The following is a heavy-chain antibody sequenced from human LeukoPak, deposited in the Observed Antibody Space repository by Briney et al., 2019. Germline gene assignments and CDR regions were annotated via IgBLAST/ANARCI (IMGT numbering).Heavy chain of an antibody. J-gene: IGHJ2*01. CDR1: GYTFTGYY. D-gene: IGHD6-6*01. CDR3: ARDLSAARGWAWL. V-gene: IGHV1-2*02. Sequence: GASVEVSCKASGYTFTGYYMHWVRQAPGQGLEWMGWINPNSGGTNYAQKFQGRVTMTRDTSISTAYMELSRLRSDDTAVYYCARDLSAARGWAWLWGRGTLVTVSS. CDR2: INPNSGGT.